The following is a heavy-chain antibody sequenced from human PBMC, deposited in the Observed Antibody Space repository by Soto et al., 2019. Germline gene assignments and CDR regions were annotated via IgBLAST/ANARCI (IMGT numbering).Heavy chain of an antibody. CDR3: LRVEDYVDYWGAPDV. V-gene: IGHV3-48*01. Sequence: PGGSLRLSCAASGFTFSSYSMNWVRQAPGKGLEWVSFITSSSSPIYYADSVKGRFTISRDNAKNSLYLQMNSLRVEDTAVYYCLRVEDYVDYWGAPDVWSKGTTVTVSS. D-gene: IGHD3-16*01. CDR2: ITSSSSPI. CDR1: GFTFSSYS. J-gene: IGHJ6*04.